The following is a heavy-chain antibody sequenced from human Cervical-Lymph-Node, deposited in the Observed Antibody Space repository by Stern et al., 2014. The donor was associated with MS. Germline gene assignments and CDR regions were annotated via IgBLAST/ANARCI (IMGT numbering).Heavy chain of an antibody. CDR1: GYTLTEMS. CDR2: YYPQHGET. J-gene: IGHJ6*02. CDR3: ATHRGRVTYYYGLDV. Sequence: VQLVQSGAEVKKPGASVKVSCKVSGYTLTEMSMHWVRQAPGKGLEWMGGYYPQHGETVYAQKIQGRVTMAEDRSTDTAYMELTSLRSDDTAVYYCATHRGRVTYYYGLDVWGQGTTVTVSS. D-gene: IGHD2-21*02. V-gene: IGHV1-24*01.